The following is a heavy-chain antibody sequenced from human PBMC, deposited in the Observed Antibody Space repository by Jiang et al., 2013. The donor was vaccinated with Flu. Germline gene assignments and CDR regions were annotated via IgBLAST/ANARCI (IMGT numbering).Heavy chain of an antibody. Sequence: YGISWVRQAPGQGLEWMGWISAYNGNTNYAQKLQGRVTMTTDTSTSTAYMELRSLRSDDTAVYYCAREDDILTGYYSWFDPWGQGTLVTVSS. J-gene: IGHJ5*02. CDR1: YG. V-gene: IGHV1-18*01. CDR2: ISAYNGNT. CDR3: AREDDILTGYYSWFDP. D-gene: IGHD3-9*01.